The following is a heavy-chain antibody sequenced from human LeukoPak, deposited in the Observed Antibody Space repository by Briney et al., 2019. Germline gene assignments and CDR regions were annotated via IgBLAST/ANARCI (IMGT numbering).Heavy chain of an antibody. CDR1: GFIFDDYA. Sequence: GGSLRLSCAASGFIFDDYAMHWVRQAPGKGLEWVSLITGDGAGTYYEDSVRGRFTISRDNSKNSLYLIMNSLRTEDTALYYCTKGRVATVGGAKYAMDVWGQGTTVTVSS. V-gene: IGHV3-43*02. CDR3: TKGRVATVGGAKYAMDV. D-gene: IGHD5-12*01. J-gene: IGHJ6*02. CDR2: ITGDGAGT.